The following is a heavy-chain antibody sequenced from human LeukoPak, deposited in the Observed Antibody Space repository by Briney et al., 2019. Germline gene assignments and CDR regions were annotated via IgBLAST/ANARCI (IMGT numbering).Heavy chain of an antibody. CDR1: GFSFVSYA. CDR3: ARGRDPGYYFDY. J-gene: IGHJ4*02. Sequence: GGSLRLSCAASGFSFVSYAMSWVRQAPGKGLEWVSTISGNGGRTYYADSVKGRFTISRDNSKNTLYLQMNSLRAEDTAVYYCARGRDPGYYFDYWGQGTLVTVSS. V-gene: IGHV3-23*01. D-gene: IGHD3-10*01. CDR2: ISGNGGRT.